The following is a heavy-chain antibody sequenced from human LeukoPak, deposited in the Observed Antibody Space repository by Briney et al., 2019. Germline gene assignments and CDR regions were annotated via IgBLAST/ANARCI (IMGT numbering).Heavy chain of an antibody. CDR1: DDSITIYY. CDR2: IDHTGIT. D-gene: IGHD6-19*01. V-gene: IGHV4-59*01. Sequence: PSETLSLTCTVSDDSITIYYWTWIRQPPGKGLEWIGYIDHTGITNYNPSLNSRVTISRDTSKNHFSLELSSATAADTAVYYCARARGAVAGIFDPWGQGTLVTVSS. CDR3: ARARGAVAGIFDP. J-gene: IGHJ5*02.